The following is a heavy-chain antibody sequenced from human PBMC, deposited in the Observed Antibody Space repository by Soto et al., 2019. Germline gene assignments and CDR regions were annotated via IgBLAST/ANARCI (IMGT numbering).Heavy chain of an antibody. CDR1: GFSFSNSG. D-gene: IGHD3-10*01. CDR2: ISYDGSSE. J-gene: IGHJ3*02. V-gene: IGHV3-30*02. CDR3: AKDYGLLWGALDI. Sequence: PGGSLRLSCAASGFSFSNSGMHWVRQAPGKGLEWVASISYDGSSEYYADSVKGRFTISRDNSKNTLYLQMNSLRADDAAVYYCAKDYGLLWGALDIWGQGTLVTVSS.